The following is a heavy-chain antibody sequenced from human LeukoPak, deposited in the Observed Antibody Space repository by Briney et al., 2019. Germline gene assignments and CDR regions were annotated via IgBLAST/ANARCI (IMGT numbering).Heavy chain of an antibody. D-gene: IGHD6-19*01. CDR1: GFTFDDYA. CDR2: ISWNSGSI. V-gene: IGHV3-9*01. J-gene: IGHJ4*02. CDR3: AKDKEWLGPLDY. Sequence: GGSLRLSCAASGFTFDDYAMHWVRQAPGKGLEWVSGISWNSGSIGYADSVKGRFTISRDNAKNSLYLQMNSLRAEDTALYYCAKDKEWLGPLDYWGQGTLVTVSS.